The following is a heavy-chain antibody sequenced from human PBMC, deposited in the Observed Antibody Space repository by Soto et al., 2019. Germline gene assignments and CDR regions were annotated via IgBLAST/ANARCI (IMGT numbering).Heavy chain of an antibody. J-gene: IGHJ5*01. Sequence: GGSLRLSCAASGFTFSSYAMSWVRQAPGKGLEWVSAISGSGGSTYYADSVKGRFTISRDNSKNTLYLQMNSLRAEDTAVYYCAKDFSYAAYSIEGWFDSWGQGTLVTVSS. CDR2: ISGSGGST. D-gene: IGHD4-4*01. CDR1: GFTFSSYA. CDR3: AKDFSYAAYSIEGWFDS. V-gene: IGHV3-23*01.